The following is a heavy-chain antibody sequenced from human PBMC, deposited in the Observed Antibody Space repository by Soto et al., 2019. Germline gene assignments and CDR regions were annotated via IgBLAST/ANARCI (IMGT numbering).Heavy chain of an antibody. CDR3: ASQLESTTYFDY. J-gene: IGHJ4*02. CDR2: ISHTGSP. CDR1: GGSISNSDYF. V-gene: IGHV4-39*01. D-gene: IGHD1-1*01. Sequence: SETLSLTCTVSGGSISNSDYFWAWMRQPPGKGLEWVGTISHTGSPRYNPSLKSRVTISVVTSKNQFSLRLPSVTVADTAVFYCASQLESTTYFDYWGRGTLVTVSS.